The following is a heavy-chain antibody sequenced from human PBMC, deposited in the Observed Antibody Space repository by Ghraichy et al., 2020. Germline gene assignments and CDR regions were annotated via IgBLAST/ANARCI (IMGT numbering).Heavy chain of an antibody. J-gene: IGHJ6*02. V-gene: IGHV3-48*01. D-gene: IGHD3-10*01. Sequence: GGSLRLSCAASGFTFSSYSMNWVRQAPGKGLEWVSYISSSSSTIYYADSVKGRFTISRDNAKNSLYLQMNSLRAEDTAVYYCARAQTGMVRGAKYYYGMDVWGQGTTVTVSS. CDR1: GFTFSSYS. CDR3: ARAQTGMVRGAKYYYGMDV. CDR2: ISSSSSTI.